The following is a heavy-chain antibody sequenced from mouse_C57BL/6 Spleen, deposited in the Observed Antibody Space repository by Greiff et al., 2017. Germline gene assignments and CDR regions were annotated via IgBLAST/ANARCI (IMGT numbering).Heavy chain of an antibody. Sequence: EVQLQESGGGLVKPGGSLKLSCAASGFTFSDYGMHWVRQAPEKGLEWVAYISSGSSTIYYADTVKGRFTISRDNAKNTLFLQMTRLRSEDTAMYYCSRGELGRLYYFDYWGQGTTLTVSS. CDR1: GFTFSDYG. D-gene: IGHD4-1*01. CDR3: SRGELGRLYYFDY. V-gene: IGHV5-17*01. J-gene: IGHJ2*01. CDR2: ISSGSSTI.